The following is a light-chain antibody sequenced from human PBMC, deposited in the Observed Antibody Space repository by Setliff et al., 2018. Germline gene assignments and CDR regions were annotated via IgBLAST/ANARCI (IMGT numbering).Light chain of an antibody. Sequence: QSALSQPASVSGSPGQSITISCTGTYTDVGASDRVSWYQQHPGRAPKVLIYDVSNRPSGVSNRFSGSKSGNTASLTISGLQAEDEADYYCSSYTGTYVFGSGTKVTVL. CDR1: YTDVGASDR. CDR2: DVS. CDR3: SSYTGTYV. V-gene: IGLV2-14*03. J-gene: IGLJ1*01.